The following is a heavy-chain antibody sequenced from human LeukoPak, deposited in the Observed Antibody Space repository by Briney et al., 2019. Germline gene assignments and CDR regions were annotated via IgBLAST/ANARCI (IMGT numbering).Heavy chain of an antibody. CDR3: AKSGTNYNNYKGLDV. J-gene: IGHJ6*02. CDR1: GFTIGNYA. Sequence: GGSLRLSCAASGFTIGNYAMSWVRQAPGKGLEWVSAIRGGGSDTFFADAVKGRCTISRDNSKNTLYLQMNSLRAEGTALYYCAKSGTNYNNYKGLDVWGQGTTVTVSS. D-gene: IGHD1-7*01. V-gene: IGHV3-23*01. CDR2: IRGGGSDT.